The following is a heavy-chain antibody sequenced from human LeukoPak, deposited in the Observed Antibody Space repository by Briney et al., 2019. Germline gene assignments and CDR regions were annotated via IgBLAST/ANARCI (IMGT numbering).Heavy chain of an antibody. D-gene: IGHD6-13*01. Sequence: PSETLSLTCAVYGGSFSGYYWSWIRQPPGKGLEWVGEINHSGSTNYNPSLKSLVTISVDTSKNQFSLKLSSVTAADTAVYYCARGRKQQLVQAWFDPWGQGTLVTVSS. CDR1: GGSFSGYY. V-gene: IGHV4-34*01. J-gene: IGHJ5*02. CDR3: ARGRKQQLVQAWFDP. CDR2: INHSGST.